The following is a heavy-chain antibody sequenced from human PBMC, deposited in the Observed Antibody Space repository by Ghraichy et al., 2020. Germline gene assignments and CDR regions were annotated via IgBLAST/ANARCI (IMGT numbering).Heavy chain of an antibody. D-gene: IGHD2-2*01. Sequence: SETLSLTCTVSGGSINSNDYYWGWIRQPPGKGLEWIGSILHSGSTYYNPSLKSRVTISIDTSENHFSLKLSSVTATDTAMYYCARHDCTTISCLYAHFDCWGQGTLGSVSS. V-gene: IGHV4-39*01. CDR2: ILHSGST. CDR1: GGSINSNDYY. J-gene: IGHJ4*02. CDR3: ARHDCTTISCLYAHFDC.